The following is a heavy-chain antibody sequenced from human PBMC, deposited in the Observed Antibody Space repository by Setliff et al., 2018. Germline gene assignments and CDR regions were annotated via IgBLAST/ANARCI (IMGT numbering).Heavy chain of an antibody. CDR2: INPNSGGT. CDR1: GYTFTGYY. J-gene: IGHJ6*02. CDR3: ARGPRITIFGVVSLSLYGMDV. Sequence: GASVKVSCKASGYTFTGYYMHWVRQAPGQGLEWMGWINPNSGGTNYAQKFQGWVTMTGDTSISTAYMELSRLRSDDTAVYYCARGPRITIFGVVSLSLYGMDVWGQGTTVTV. V-gene: IGHV1-2*04. D-gene: IGHD3-3*01.